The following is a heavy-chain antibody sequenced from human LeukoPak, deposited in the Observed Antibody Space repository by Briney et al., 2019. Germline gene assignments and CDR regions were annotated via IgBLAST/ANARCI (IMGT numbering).Heavy chain of an antibody. Sequence: GESLKISCKGSGYSFTSYWIGWVRQMPGKGLEWMGIIYPGDSDTRYSPSFQGQVTISADKSISTAYLQWSSPKASDTAMYYCARHSSGWYVERTYMDVWGQGTTVTVSS. CDR1: GYSFTSYW. CDR3: ARHSSGWYVERTYMDV. V-gene: IGHV5-51*01. CDR2: IYPGDSDT. D-gene: IGHD6-19*01. J-gene: IGHJ6*02.